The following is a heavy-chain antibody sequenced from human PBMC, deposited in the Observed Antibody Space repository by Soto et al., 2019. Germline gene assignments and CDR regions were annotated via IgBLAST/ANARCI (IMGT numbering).Heavy chain of an antibody. J-gene: IGHJ4*02. Sequence: GGSLRLSCASSVFTFISYWMSWVRQAPGKGLEWVANIKQDGSEKYYVDSVKGRFTISRDNAKNSLYLQMNSLRAEDTAVYYCARHAMATTDYWGQGTLVTVSS. CDR1: VFTFISYW. CDR2: IKQDGSEK. CDR3: ARHAMATTDY. D-gene: IGHD5-18*01. V-gene: IGHV3-7*01.